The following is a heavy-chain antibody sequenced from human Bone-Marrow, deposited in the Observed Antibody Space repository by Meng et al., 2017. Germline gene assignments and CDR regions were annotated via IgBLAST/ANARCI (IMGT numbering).Heavy chain of an antibody. CDR1: GYTLTELS. CDR3: ATGGGRIAAAGTSFDY. Sequence: ASVKVSCKVSGYTLTELSMHWVRQATGKGLEWMGGFDPEDGETIYAQKFQGRVTMTEDTSTDTAYMELSSLRSEDTAVYYCATGGGRIAAAGTSFDYWGQGTLVTVSS. D-gene: IGHD6-13*01. V-gene: IGHV1-24*01. CDR2: FDPEDGET. J-gene: IGHJ4*02.